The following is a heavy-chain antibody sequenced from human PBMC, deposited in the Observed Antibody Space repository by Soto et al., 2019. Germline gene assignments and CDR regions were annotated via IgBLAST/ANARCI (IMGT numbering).Heavy chain of an antibody. CDR1: GYIFTSYS. D-gene: IGHD1-26*01. J-gene: IGHJ4*02. CDR2: IRIDSNHI. CDR3: ARDLSYAFDY. Sequence: EVQLVESGGGLVQPGGSLRLSCAASGYIFTSYSMNWVRQAPGKGLEWLSYIRIDSNHIGYADSVRGRFTISSDIAKNSLYLQMNSLRDEDTADYYCARDLSYAFDYWGQGTLVTVSS. V-gene: IGHV3-48*02.